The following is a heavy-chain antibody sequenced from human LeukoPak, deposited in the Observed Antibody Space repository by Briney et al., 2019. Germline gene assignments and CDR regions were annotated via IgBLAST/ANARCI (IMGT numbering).Heavy chain of an antibody. J-gene: IGHJ6*02. CDR1: GGSFSGYY. CDR2: INHSGST. CDR3: AREWVVEGVGYYYGMDV. Sequence: SETLSLTCAVYGGSFSGYYWSWIRQPPGKGLEWIGEINHSGSTNYNPSLKSRVTISVDTSKNQFSLKLSSVTAADTAVYYCAREWVVEGVGYYYGMDVWGQGTTVTVSS. D-gene: IGHD2-15*01. V-gene: IGHV4-34*01.